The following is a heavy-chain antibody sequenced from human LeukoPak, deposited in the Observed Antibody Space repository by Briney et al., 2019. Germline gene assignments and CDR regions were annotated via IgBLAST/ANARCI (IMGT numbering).Heavy chain of an antibody. V-gene: IGHV4-31*03. CDR2: ISYSGST. J-gene: IGHJ4*02. CDR3: ARGPSYCDF. Sequence: SQALSLTCTVSGGSISSDGFYWSWVRQHPGKGLEWIGYISYSGSTYYNPSLKSRVSVSLDTSKSQFSLKLTSVTAADTAVYFCARGPSYCDFWGQGTLVTVSS. CDR1: GGSISSDGFY.